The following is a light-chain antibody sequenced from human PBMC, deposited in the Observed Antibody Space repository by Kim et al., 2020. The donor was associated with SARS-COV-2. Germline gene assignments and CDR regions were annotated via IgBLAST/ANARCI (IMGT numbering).Light chain of an antibody. CDR1: QGINSW. J-gene: IGKJ1*01. V-gene: IGKV1D-16*01. Sequence: DIQMTQSPSSVSASVGDRVTITCRASQGINSWLAWYQHKPEKAPQCLIYAASSLQRGVPSRFSGSGSGTDFTLTISSLQPEDFATYYCQQYDSYPRTFGQGTKVDIK. CDR2: AAS. CDR3: QQYDSYPRT.